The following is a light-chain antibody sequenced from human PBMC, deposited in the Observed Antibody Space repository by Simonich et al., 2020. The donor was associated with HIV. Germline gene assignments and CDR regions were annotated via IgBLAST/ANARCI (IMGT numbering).Light chain of an antibody. CDR1: QSLLYSSNNKNY. J-gene: IGKJ1*01. CDR3: QQYYITPQT. Sequence: DIVMTQSPDSLAVSLGERATINCKSSQSLLYSSNNKNYLAWYQQKPRQPPKLLIYWASTRESGVPDRFSGSGSGTDFTLTISSLQAEDVAVYYCQQYYITPQTFGQGTKVEIK. V-gene: IGKV4-1*01. CDR2: WAS.